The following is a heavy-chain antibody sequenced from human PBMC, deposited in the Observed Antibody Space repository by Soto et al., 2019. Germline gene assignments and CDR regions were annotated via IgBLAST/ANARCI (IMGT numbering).Heavy chain of an antibody. D-gene: IGHD3-22*01. CDR1: GYTFTSYA. V-gene: IGHV1-18*04. Sequence: SVKVSCKASGYTFTSYAISWVRQAPGQGLEWMGWISAYNGNTNYAQKFQGRVTITTDTSTSTAYMELRSLRSDDTAVYYCARVARQYSYDGFPVYCGQGNLVTVSS. CDR3: ARVARQYSYDGFPVY. J-gene: IGHJ4*02. CDR2: ISAYNGNT.